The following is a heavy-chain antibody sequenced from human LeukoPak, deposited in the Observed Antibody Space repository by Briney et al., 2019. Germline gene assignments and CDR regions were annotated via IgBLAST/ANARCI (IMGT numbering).Heavy chain of an antibody. CDR2: INHSGST. J-gene: IGHJ4*02. V-gene: IGHV4-34*01. CDR1: GGSFSGYY. CDR3: ARQDVWGSYRYTGSFDY. D-gene: IGHD3-16*02. Sequence: SETLSLTCAVYGGSFSGYYWSWIRQPPGKGLEWIGEINHSGSTNYNPSLKSRVTISVDTSKNQFSLKLSSVTAADTAVYYCARQDVWGSYRYTGSFDYWGQGTLVTVSS.